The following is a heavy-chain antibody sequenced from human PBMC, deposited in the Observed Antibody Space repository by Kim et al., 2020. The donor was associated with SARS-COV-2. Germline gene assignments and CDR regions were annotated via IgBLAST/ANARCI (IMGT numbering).Heavy chain of an antibody. D-gene: IGHD1-26*01. V-gene: IGHV5-51*01. CDR3: ARLQEIYSGTDY. J-gene: IGHJ4*02. Sequence: RYSPSFQGQATISADKSISNAYLQWSSLKASDTAMYYCARLQEIYSGTDYWGQGTLVTVSS.